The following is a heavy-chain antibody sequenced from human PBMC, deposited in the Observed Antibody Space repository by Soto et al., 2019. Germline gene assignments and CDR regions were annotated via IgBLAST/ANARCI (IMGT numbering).Heavy chain of an antibody. D-gene: IGHD5-18*01. CDR2: IIPMFGTA. V-gene: IGHV1-69*12. Sequence: QVQLVQSGAEVKKPESSVKVSCKAPGGTFSTYAISWVRQAPGQGLEWMGGIIPMFGTANYAQRFQDRVTITADEPTNTVYMELSSLRSEDTAVYFCASGIQLWLRRIHNGYSGWGQGTLVTVSS. CDR3: ASGIQLWLRRIHNGYSG. J-gene: IGHJ4*02. CDR1: GGTFSTYA.